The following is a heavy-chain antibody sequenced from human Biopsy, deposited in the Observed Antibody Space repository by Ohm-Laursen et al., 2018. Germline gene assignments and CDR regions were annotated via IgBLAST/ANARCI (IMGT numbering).Heavy chain of an antibody. J-gene: IGHJ4*02. V-gene: IGHV1-46*01. CDR3: VLASFDY. CDR1: GYTFTTYY. Sequence: SSVKVSCKASGYTFTTYYIHWVRQAPGQGLEWMGIINPGGNSTAYIQNFQGRVTTTWDTSTTTVYMELSSLRSEDTAVYYCVLASFDYWGQGTLVTVPS. CDR2: INPGGNST.